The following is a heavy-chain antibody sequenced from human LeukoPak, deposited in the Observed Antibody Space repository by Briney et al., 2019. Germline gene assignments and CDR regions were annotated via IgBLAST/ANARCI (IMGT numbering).Heavy chain of an antibody. D-gene: IGHD3-22*01. CDR1: GDSVSSNSAA. V-gene: IGHV6-1*01. CDR3: ARSGGIVVVIGYFDY. CDR2: TYYRSKWYN. J-gene: IGHJ4*02. Sequence: SQTLSLTCTISGDSVSSNSAAWNWIRQSPSRGLEWLGRTYYRSKWYNDYAVSVKSRITINPDTSKNQFSLQLNSVTPEDTAVYYCARSGGIVVVIGYFDYWGQGTLVTVSS.